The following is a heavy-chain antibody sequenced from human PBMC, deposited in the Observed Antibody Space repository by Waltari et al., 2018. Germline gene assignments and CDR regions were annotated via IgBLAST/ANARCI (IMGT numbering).Heavy chain of an antibody. CDR3: ARGSGVDS. CDR1: GFSFSTYG. J-gene: IGHJ4*02. CDR2: ISDAGGII. Sequence: EVQLLESGGGLVQPGGSLRLSCAASGFSFSTYGMNWVRQAPGKGLEWVSSISDAGGIINYADSVKGRFTISRDNSKNTLYLQMNSLRVEDTAIYYCARGSGVDSWGQGTLVTVSS. D-gene: IGHD7-27*01. V-gene: IGHV3-23*01.